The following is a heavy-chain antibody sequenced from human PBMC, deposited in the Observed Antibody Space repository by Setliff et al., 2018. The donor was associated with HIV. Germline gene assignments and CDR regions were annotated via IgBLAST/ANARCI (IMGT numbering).Heavy chain of an antibody. CDR3: SWVGATPDFHYYFMAV. CDR1: GFTFSDAW. D-gene: IGHD1-26*01. CDR2: IKHKTDGGTT. V-gene: IGHV3-15*01. J-gene: IGHJ6*03. Sequence: GESLKISCTASGFTFSDAWMNWVRQAPGKGLEWVGRIKHKTDGGTTDYGAPVKDRFTISRDDSESMVYLEMNSLKTEDTAVYYCSWVGATPDFHYYFMAVWGRGTTVTVSS.